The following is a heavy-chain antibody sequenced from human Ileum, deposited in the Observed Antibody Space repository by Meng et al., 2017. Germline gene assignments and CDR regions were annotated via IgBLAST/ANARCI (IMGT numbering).Heavy chain of an antibody. CDR2: IYYSGST. D-gene: IGHD3-10*01. J-gene: IGHJ4*02. Sequence: QVQLAESGPGLVKPSQTLSLTCTVSGGSISSGGYYWSWIRQHPGKGLEWIGYIYYSGSTYYNPSLKSRVTISVDTSKNQFSLKLSSVTAADTAVYYCARVRRHYYGSGSYYNDTDYWGQGTLVTVSS. CDR1: GGSISSGGYY. CDR3: ARVRRHYYGSGSYYNDTDY. V-gene: IGHV4-31*03.